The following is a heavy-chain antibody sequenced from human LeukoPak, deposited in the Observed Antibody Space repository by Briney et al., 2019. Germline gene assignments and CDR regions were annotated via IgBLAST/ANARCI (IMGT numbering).Heavy chain of an antibody. J-gene: IGHJ4*02. CDR2: ISSSSSYI. CDR1: GFTFSTYS. CDR3: TRDRSRAEDD. V-gene: IGHV3-21*01. Sequence: KPGGSLRLSCAASGFTFSTYSMNWVRQAPGKGLEWVSSISSSSSYIYYADSVKGRFTISRDNANNLLYLQMNSLRGEDTAVYYCTRDRSRAEDDWGEGTLVTVSS. D-gene: IGHD1-14*01.